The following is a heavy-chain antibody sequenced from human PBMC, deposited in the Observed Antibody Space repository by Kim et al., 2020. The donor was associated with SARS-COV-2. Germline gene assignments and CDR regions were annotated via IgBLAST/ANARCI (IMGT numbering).Heavy chain of an antibody. D-gene: IGHD3-9*01. V-gene: IGHV4-34*01. J-gene: IGHJ4*02. CDR3: ARETLYFRGRYS. CDR1: GGSLRDNY. Sequence: SETLSLTCAVHGGSLRDNYWTWIRQAPGKGLEWIGEVNQSGRTTHYNPSPKGRATISVDTSQNHFSLRLTSVTAADTGFYYCARETLYFRGRYSWRQGP. CDR2: VNQSGRTT.